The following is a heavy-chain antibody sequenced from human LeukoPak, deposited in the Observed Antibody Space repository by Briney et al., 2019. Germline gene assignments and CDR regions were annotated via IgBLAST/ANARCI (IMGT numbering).Heavy chain of an antibody. V-gene: IGHV4-61*02. CDR1: GGSISSGSYY. J-gene: IGHJ4*02. CDR2: IYASGST. CDR3: ARNAAIGGKAFYFDY. D-gene: IGHD4-23*01. Sequence: SETLSLTCTVSGGSISSGSYYWSWIRQPAGKGLEWIGRIYASGSTNYNPSLKSRVTISVDTSKNQFSLKLSSVTAADTAVYYCARNAAIGGKAFYFDYWGQGTLVTVSS.